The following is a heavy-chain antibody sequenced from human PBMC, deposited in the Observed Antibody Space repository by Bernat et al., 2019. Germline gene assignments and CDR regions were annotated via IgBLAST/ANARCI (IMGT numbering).Heavy chain of an antibody. Sequence: EVQLAESGGGLVQLGGSLRLSCAASGFTFRDYWMDWVRKAPGKGPVWVSRINIDGTTTNYADSVKGRFTMSRDNAKNTVYLQMNSLRAEDTAVYYCVRDPNRRLDYWGQGTQVTVSP. V-gene: IGHV3-74*01. CDR2: INIDGTTT. D-gene: IGHD2-21*02. CDR3: VRDPNRRLDY. CDR1: GFTFRDYW. J-gene: IGHJ4*02.